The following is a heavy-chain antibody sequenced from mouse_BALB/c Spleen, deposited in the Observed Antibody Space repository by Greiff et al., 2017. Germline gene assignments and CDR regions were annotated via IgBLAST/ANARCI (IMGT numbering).Heavy chain of an antibody. D-gene: IGHD2-2*01. Sequence: EVMLVESGGGLVQPGGSLRLSCAPSGFTFTDYYMSWVRQPPGKALEWLGFIRNKANGYTTEYSASVKGRFTISRDNSQSILYLQMNTLRAEDSATYYCARDGYQYFDVWGAGTTVTVSS. CDR3: ARDGYQYFDV. CDR1: GFTFTDYY. CDR2: IRNKANGYTT. V-gene: IGHV7-3*02. J-gene: IGHJ1*01.